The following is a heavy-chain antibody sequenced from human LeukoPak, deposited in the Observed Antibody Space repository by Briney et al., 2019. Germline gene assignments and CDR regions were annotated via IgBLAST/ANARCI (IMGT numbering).Heavy chain of an antibody. Sequence: PSETLSLTCAVYGGSFSGYYWSWIRQPPGKGLEWIGEINHSGSTNYNPSLKSRVTISVDTSKNQFSLKLSSVTAADTAVYYCAREAAAGLERWGQGTLVTVSS. D-gene: IGHD6-13*01. CDR3: AREAAAGLER. CDR2: INHSGST. J-gene: IGHJ4*02. V-gene: IGHV4-34*01. CDR1: GGSFSGYY.